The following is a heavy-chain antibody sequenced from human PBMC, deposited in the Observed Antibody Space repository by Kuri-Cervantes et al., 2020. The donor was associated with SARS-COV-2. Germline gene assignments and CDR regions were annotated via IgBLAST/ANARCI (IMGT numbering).Heavy chain of an antibody. CDR3: AKDSLRRPFYYYYYYMDV. Sequence: GESLKISCEASGLTFSSSWMSWVRQAPGKGLEWVANIKHDGSETHYVDSVKGRFTTSRDNAKNLLYLQMNSLRADDTAVYYCAKDSLRRPFYYYYYYMDVWGKGTTVTVSS. V-gene: IGHV3-7*01. CDR2: IKHDGSET. J-gene: IGHJ6*03. CDR1: GLTFSSSW. D-gene: IGHD4-17*01.